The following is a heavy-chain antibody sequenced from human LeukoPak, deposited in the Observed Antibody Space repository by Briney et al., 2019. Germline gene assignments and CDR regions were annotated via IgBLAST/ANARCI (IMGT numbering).Heavy chain of an antibody. CDR1: GFTLSGYA. V-gene: IGHV3-30-3*01. D-gene: IGHD3-16*01. J-gene: IGHJ3*02. CDR3: ARVNLGDAFDI. CDR2: IPYDGNNK. Sequence: PGGSLRLSCAASGFTLSGYAMHWVRQAPGKGLEWVAIIPYDGNNKYYADSVKGRFTISRDNSKNTLYLQMNSLRAEDTAVYYCARVNLGDAFDIWGQGTMVTVSS.